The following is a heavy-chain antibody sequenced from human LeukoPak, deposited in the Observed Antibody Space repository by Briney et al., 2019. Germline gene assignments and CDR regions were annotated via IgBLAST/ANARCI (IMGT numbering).Heavy chain of an antibody. Sequence: GSLRLSCSASGFTLGDYAISWVRPAPGKGLEWVSYISSSGSTIYYADSVKGRFTISRDNAKNSLYLQMNSLRAEDTAVYYCARDWLPIDYWGQGTLVTVSS. D-gene: IGHD5-18*01. V-gene: IGHV3-48*03. J-gene: IGHJ4*02. CDR1: GFTLGDYA. CDR3: ARDWLPIDY. CDR2: ISSSGSTI.